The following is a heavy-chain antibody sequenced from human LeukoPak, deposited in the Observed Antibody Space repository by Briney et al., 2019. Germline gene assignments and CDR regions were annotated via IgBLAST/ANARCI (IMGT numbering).Heavy chain of an antibody. Sequence: SVKVSCKASGGTFSSYAISWVRQAPGQGLEWMGGIIPIFGTTNYAQKFQGRVTITADKSTSTAYMELSSLRSEDTAVYYCAREGDLITGNDAFDIWGQGTMVTVSS. CDR1: GGTFSSYA. CDR3: AREGDLITGNDAFDI. CDR2: IIPIFGTT. D-gene: IGHD3-22*01. J-gene: IGHJ3*02. V-gene: IGHV1-69*06.